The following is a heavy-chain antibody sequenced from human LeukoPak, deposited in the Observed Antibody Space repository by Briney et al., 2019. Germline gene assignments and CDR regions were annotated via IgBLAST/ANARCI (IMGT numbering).Heavy chain of an antibody. J-gene: IGHJ4*02. V-gene: IGHV3-23*01. CDR2: ISGSGGST. D-gene: IGHD3-22*01. Sequence: GGSLRLSCAASGFTFSSYAMSWVRQAPGKGLEWVSAISGSGGSTYYADSVKGRFTISRDNSKNTLYLQMNSLRAEDTAVYYCAKDGMEYYYDSSGYDYWGQGTLVTVSS. CDR3: AKDGMEYYYDSSGYDY. CDR1: GFTFSSYA.